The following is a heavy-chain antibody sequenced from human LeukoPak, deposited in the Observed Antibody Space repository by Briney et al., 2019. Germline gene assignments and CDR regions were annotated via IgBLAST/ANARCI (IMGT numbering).Heavy chain of an antibody. CDR1: GYTFTSYG. Sequence: GASVKVSCKASGYTFTSYGISWVRQAPGQGREWMGWISAYNGNTNYAQKLQGRVTMTTDTSTTTAYMELRSLRSDDTAVYYCATYKIAAPHSPFDHWGQGTLVTVSS. CDR2: ISAYNGNT. CDR3: ATYKIAAPHSPFDH. D-gene: IGHD6-6*01. J-gene: IGHJ4*02. V-gene: IGHV1-18*01.